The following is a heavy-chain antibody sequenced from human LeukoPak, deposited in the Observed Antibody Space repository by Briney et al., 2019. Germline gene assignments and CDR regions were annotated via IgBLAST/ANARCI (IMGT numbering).Heavy chain of an antibody. CDR2: IDSSGDNI. V-gene: IGHV3-21*01. D-gene: IGHD3-22*01. CDR3: ARDRAYYYDRNYD. Sequence: PGGSLRLSCAASGFTFSIYSMNWVRQAPGKGLEWVSSIDSSGDNIYYADSVKGRFTISRDKAQSSLFLQMNSLKDEDTSVYYCARDRAYYYDRNYDWGQGTLVTVSS. CDR1: GFTFSIYS. J-gene: IGHJ4*02.